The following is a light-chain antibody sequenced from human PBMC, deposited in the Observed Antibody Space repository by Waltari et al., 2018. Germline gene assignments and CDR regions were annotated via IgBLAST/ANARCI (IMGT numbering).Light chain of an antibody. CDR3: QSTDSSGSYLV. CDR1: SLPKHY. J-gene: IGLJ2*01. CDR2: KES. V-gene: IGLV3-25*03. Sequence: SYELTQPPSVSVSPGQTARITCSGDSLPKHYAYWFQQKPGQAPVLGICKESERPAGIPERSSGSSSGTTVTLTISGVQAEDEADYYCQSTDSSGSYLVFGGGTKLTVL.